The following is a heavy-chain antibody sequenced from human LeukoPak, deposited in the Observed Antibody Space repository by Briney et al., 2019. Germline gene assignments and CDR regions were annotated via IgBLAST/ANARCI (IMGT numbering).Heavy chain of an antibody. D-gene: IGHD3-22*01. CDR1: GFTFSSYA. J-gene: IGHJ3*02. Sequence: GGSLRLSCAASGFTFSSYAMHWVRQAPGKGLEYVSAISSNGGGTYYANSVKGRFTISRDNSKNTLYLQMGSLRAEDMAVYYCARSPSFKYDSSKDAFDIWGQGTMVTVSS. CDR2: ISSNGGGT. CDR3: ARSPSFKYDSSKDAFDI. V-gene: IGHV3-64*01.